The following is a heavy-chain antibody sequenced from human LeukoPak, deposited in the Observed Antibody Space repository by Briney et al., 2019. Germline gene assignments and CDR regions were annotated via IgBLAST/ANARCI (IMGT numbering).Heavy chain of an antibody. V-gene: IGHV3-23*01. CDR3: AKVASSSWYGGPFDY. CDR1: GFTFSSYA. CDR2: ISGSGGST. Sequence: GGSLRLSCAASGFTFSSYAMSWVRQAPGKGLEWVSAISGSGGSTYYADSVRGRFTISRDNSKNTLYLQMNSLRAEDTAVYYCAKVASSSWYGGPFDYWGQGTLVTVSS. J-gene: IGHJ4*02. D-gene: IGHD6-13*01.